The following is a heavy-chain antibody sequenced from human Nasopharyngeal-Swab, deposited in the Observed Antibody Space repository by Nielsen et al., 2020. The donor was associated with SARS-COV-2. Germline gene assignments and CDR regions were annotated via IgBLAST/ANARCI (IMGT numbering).Heavy chain of an antibody. J-gene: IGHJ3*02. CDR2: IYNDGTNQ. Sequence: GESLKISCAASGFPFSSFGMHWVRQAPGKGLEWVAVIYNDGTNQYYGDSVKGRFTISRDNSRDTLYLQMKSLRAEDTAVYYCAAGRITVVTYHALDMWGQGTMVTVSS. CDR1: GFPFSSFG. D-gene: IGHD4-23*01. V-gene: IGHV3-30*03. CDR3: AAGRITVVTYHALDM.